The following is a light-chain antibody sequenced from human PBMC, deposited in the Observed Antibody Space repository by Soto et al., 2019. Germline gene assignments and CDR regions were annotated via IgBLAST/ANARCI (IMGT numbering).Light chain of an antibody. CDR3: QQSYMDPIT. CDR2: DAS. CDR1: QSISTY. Sequence: DIQMTQSPSSLSASVGNRVTITCRASQSISTYLHWYQKKPGKAPNLLIYDASRLQSGVPSRFSGSGGGTDFTLSISSVQPEDFATYFCQQSYMDPITFGQGTQLEI. J-gene: IGKJ5*01. V-gene: IGKV1-39*01.